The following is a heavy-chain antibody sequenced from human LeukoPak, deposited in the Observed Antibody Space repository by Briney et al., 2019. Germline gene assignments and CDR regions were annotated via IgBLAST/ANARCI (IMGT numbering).Heavy chain of an antibody. Sequence: XXPAXKGLEWIGRIYTSGSTNYNPSLKSRVTMSVDASKNQFSLKLSSVTAADTAVYYCARGLPGSLWGQGTLVTVSS. CDR2: IYTSGST. CDR3: ARGLPGSL. V-gene: IGHV4-4*07. J-gene: IGHJ4*02. D-gene: IGHD3-10*01.